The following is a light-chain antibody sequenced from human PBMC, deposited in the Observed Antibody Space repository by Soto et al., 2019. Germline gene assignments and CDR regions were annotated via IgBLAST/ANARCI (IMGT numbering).Light chain of an antibody. CDR2: GAS. CDR1: QSVSSN. CDR3: QHRRT. V-gene: IGKV3-15*01. J-gene: IGKJ2*01. Sequence: EIVMTQSPATLSVSPGERATLSCRASQSVSSNLAWSQQKPGQAPRLLIYGASTRPTGIPARFSGSGSGTEFTLTISSLQSEDFAVYYCQHRRTFGQGTKLEIK.